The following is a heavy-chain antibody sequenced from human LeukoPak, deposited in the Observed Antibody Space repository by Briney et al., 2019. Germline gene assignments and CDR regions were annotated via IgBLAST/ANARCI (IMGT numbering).Heavy chain of an antibody. Sequence: PGGSLRLSCAASGFTFSSYDMNWVRQAPGKGLEWVSHITRSGTTIYYADSVKGRFTISRDNSKNTLYLQMNSLRAEDTAVYYCAKDLDGDYVDNAFDIWGQGTMVTVSS. CDR2: ITRSGTTI. D-gene: IGHD4-17*01. J-gene: IGHJ3*02. CDR1: GFTFSSYD. V-gene: IGHV3-48*03. CDR3: AKDLDGDYVDNAFDI.